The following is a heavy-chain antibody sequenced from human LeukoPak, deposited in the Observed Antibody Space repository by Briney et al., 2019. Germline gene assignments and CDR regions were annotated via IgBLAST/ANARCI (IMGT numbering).Heavy chain of an antibody. J-gene: IGHJ3*02. CDR3: AKSHDGDPKEGAFDI. D-gene: IGHD4-17*01. CDR2: IRYDGSNK. CDR1: GFTFSSYG. Sequence: GGSLRLSCAASGFTFSSYGMHWVRQAPGKGLEWVAFIRYDGSNKYYADSVKGRFTISRDNSKNTLYLQMNSLRAEDTALYYCAKSHDGDPKEGAFDIWGQGTMVTVSS. V-gene: IGHV3-30*02.